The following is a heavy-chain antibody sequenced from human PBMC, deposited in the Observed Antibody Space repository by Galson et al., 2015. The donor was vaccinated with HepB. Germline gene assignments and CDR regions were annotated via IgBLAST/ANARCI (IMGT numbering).Heavy chain of an antibody. Sequence: SLRLSCAASGFTFSRYWLSWVRQAPGKGLEWVANIKQDGSEKYYVDSVKGRFTISRDNAKNSLYLQMSSLRAEDTAVYYCARSTMEVTKYFDYWGQGTLATVSS. J-gene: IGHJ4*02. CDR1: GFTFSRYW. D-gene: IGHD4/OR15-4a*01. CDR2: IKQDGSEK. CDR3: ARSTMEVTKYFDY. V-gene: IGHV3-7*03.